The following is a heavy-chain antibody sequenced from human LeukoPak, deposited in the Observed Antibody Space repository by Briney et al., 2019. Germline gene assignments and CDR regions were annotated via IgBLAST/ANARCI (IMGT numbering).Heavy chain of an antibody. CDR3: AELGITMIGGV. V-gene: IGHV3-30*04. J-gene: IGHJ6*04. CDR2: ISYDGSNE. Sequence: GGSLRLSCAASGFTFSSYVMHWVRQAPGKGLEWVAIISYDGSNEYYADSVKGRFTISRDNSKNSLYLQMNSLRAEDTAVYYCAELGITMIGGVWGKGTTVTISS. CDR1: GFTFSSYV. D-gene: IGHD3-10*02.